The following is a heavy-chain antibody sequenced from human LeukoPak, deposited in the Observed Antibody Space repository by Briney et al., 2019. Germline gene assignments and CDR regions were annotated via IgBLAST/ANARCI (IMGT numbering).Heavy chain of an antibody. V-gene: IGHV3-74*01. Sequence: GGSLRLSCAASGFTFSHSYIHWVRQAPGKGLVWVSRIDIDGNTVYADPVKGRFTISRDNAKSTLYLEMNSLGAEDTAVYYCARDMNYNLDYWGPGTLVTVSP. CDR1: GFTFSHSY. CDR2: IDIDGNT. CDR3: ARDMNYNLDY. J-gene: IGHJ4*02. D-gene: IGHD1-7*01.